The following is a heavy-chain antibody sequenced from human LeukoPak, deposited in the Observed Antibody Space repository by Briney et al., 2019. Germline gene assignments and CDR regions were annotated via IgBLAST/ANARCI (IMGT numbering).Heavy chain of an antibody. CDR2: IRSKANGYAT. CDR1: GFTFSGSP. Sequence: GGSLRLSCAASGFTFSGSPMHWVRQASGKGPEWVGRIRSKANGYATAYAASVRGRFTISRDDSKNTAYLQMNSLKTEDTAVYYCTSWGGIAVGYYMDVWGKGTTVTVSS. D-gene: IGHD6-19*01. J-gene: IGHJ6*03. CDR3: TSWGGIAVGYYMDV. V-gene: IGHV3-73*01.